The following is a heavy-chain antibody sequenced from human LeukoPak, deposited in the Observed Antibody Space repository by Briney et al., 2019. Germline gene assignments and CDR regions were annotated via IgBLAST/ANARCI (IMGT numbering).Heavy chain of an antibody. J-gene: IGHJ4*02. Sequence: GGSLRLSCAASGFTFSNYAMTWVRQAPGKGLEWVSTIHGVSETYYVDSVKGRFTISRDNSKNTLYLQMNSLRVEDTAVFYCARENADYVYDYWGQGTLVTVSS. V-gene: IGHV3-23*01. D-gene: IGHD3-16*01. CDR2: IHGVSET. CDR3: ARENADYVYDY. CDR1: GFTFSNYA.